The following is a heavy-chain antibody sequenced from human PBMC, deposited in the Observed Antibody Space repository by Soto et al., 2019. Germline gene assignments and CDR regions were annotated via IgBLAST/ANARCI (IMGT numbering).Heavy chain of an antibody. CDR3: AKDYASTWYWYFDP. J-gene: IGHJ5*02. D-gene: IGHD6-13*01. V-gene: IGHV3-23*01. Sequence: NLLQSGGGLVSPGGSPRLSCAASGFSFSNFAMSWVRQAPGTGLEWVSSISGSGDKTYYLDSVKGRFTISRDNSKNTLYLHMNSLGAEDTAVYFCAKDYASTWYWYFDPWGQGTLVTVSS. CDR1: GFSFSNFA. CDR2: ISGSGDKT.